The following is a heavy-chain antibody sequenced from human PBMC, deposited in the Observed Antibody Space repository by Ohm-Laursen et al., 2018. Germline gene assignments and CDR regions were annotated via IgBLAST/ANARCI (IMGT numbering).Heavy chain of an antibody. CDR3: AKVVASTSIDF. J-gene: IGHJ4*02. D-gene: IGHD1-26*01. CDR2: IYYSGST. V-gene: IGHV4-39*07. CDR1: GGSISSSSYY. Sequence: SETLSLTCTVSGGSISSSSYYWGWIRQPPGKGLEWIGSIYYSGSTYYNPSLRSRVTMSVDTSKNQFSLKLNSLIAADTAVYYCAKVVASTSIDFWGQGILVTVSS.